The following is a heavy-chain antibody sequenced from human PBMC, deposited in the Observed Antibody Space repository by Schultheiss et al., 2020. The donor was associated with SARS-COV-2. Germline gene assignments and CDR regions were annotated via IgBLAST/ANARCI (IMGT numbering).Heavy chain of an antibody. CDR1: GFTFDDYA. CDR3: AKVRRPSIAVASFDY. J-gene: IGHJ4*02. V-gene: IGHV3-9*01. D-gene: IGHD6-19*01. CDR2: ISWNSGSI. Sequence: GGSLRLSCAASGFTFDDYAMHWVRQAPGKGLEWVSGISWNSGSIGYADSVKGRFTISRDNAKNSLYLQMNSLRAEDTALYYCAKVRRPSIAVASFDYWGQGTLVTVSS.